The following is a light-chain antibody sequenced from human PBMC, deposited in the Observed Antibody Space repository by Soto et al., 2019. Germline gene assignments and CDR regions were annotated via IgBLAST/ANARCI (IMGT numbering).Light chain of an antibody. J-gene: IGLJ2*01. CDR3: QSYDNSLSHVV. CDR1: SSNIGSFYD. Sequence: QSVLTQPPSVSGAPGQRVTIPCNGSSSNIGSFYDVHWYQQLPGTVPKLLIHGDNNRPSGVPDRFSGSKSGTSASLAITGLQPEDEADYYCQSYDNSLSHVVFGGGTKLTVL. V-gene: IGLV1-40*01. CDR2: GDN.